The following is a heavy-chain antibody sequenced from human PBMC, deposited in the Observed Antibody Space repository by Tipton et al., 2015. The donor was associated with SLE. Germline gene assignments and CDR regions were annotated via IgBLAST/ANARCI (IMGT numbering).Heavy chain of an antibody. CDR1: GGSISSGGYY. CDR3: ARYVTTGTTDYFDY. J-gene: IGHJ4*02. CDR2: VYYSGST. Sequence: TLSLTCTVSGGSISSGGYYWSWIRQHPGKGLEWIGYVYYSGSTYYNPSLKSRLTISVDTSKNQFSLKLNSVTAADTAVYYCARYVTTGTTDYFDYWGQGTLVTVSS. D-gene: IGHD1-7*01. V-gene: IGHV4-31*03.